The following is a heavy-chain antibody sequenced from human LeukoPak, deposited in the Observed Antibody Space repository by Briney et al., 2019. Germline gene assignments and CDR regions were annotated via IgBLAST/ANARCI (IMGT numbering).Heavy chain of an antibody. CDR2: IYYSGST. CDR3: ARSMGNGDYAY. J-gene: IGHJ4*02. V-gene: IGHV4-59*01. CDR1: GGSISSYY. Sequence: SETLSLTCTVSGGSISSYYWSWIRQPPGKGLEWIGYIYYSGSTNYNPSLKSRVTISVDTSKNQFSLNLSSVTAADTAVYYCARSMGNGDYAYWGQGTLVTVSS. D-gene: IGHD4-17*01.